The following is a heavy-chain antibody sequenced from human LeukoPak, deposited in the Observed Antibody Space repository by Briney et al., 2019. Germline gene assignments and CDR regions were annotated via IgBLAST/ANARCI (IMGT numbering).Heavy chain of an antibody. CDR2: IYYSGST. D-gene: IGHD2-21*01. V-gene: IGHV4-59*01. CDR3: ARERVIGNDAFDI. CDR1: GGSISSYY. Sequence: SETLSLTCTVPGGSISSYYWSWIRQPPGKGLEWIGYIYYSGSTNYNPSLKSRVTISVDTSKNQFSLKLSSVTAADTAVYYCARERVIGNDAFDIWGQGTMVTVSS. J-gene: IGHJ3*02.